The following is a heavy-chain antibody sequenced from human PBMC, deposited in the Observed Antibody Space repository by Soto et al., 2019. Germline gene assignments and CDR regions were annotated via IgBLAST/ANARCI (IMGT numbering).Heavy chain of an antibody. CDR3: ARQAVYYDSSGYLDY. V-gene: IGHV4-59*01. Sequence: SETLSLTCTVSGGSMSSYYWTWIRQPPGKGLEWIGYIYSRGNTNYNPSLKSRVTISVDTSTNQFSLKLNSVSAADTAVYSCARQAVYYDSSGYLDYWGQGALVTAPQ. CDR2: IYSRGNT. CDR1: GGSMSSYY. D-gene: IGHD3-22*01. J-gene: IGHJ4*02.